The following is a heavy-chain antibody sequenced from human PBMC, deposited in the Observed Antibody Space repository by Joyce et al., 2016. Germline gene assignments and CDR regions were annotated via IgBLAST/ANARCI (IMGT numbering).Heavy chain of an antibody. J-gene: IGHJ4*02. V-gene: IGHV3-30*18. CDR1: GFTFSNYG. CDR3: AKRYDYVDY. CDR2: IANDGNKK. D-gene: IGHD3-16*01. Sequence: QVQLVESGGGVVQSGRSLRLSCAASGFTFSNYGMHWVRQAAGKGLEWVAFIANDGNKKYYADSVKGRFTISRDNSKNTLYLQMNSLRAEDTAVYYCAKRYDYVDYWGQGTLVTVSS.